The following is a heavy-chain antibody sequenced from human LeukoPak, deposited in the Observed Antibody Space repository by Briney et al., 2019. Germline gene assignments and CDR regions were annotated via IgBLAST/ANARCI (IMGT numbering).Heavy chain of an antibody. D-gene: IGHD3-9*01. Sequence: GGSLRLSCAASGFIFSSYGMHWVRQAPGKGLEWVAFIRYDGSNKYYADSVKGRFTISRDNSKNTLYLQMNSLRAEDTAVYYCAKASVIFFYMDVWGKGTTVTISS. CDR3: AKASVIFFYMDV. V-gene: IGHV3-30*02. CDR2: IRYDGSNK. CDR1: GFIFSSYG. J-gene: IGHJ6*03.